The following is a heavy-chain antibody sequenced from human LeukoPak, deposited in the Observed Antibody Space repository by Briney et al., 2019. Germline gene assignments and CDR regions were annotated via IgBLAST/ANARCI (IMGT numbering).Heavy chain of an antibody. J-gene: IGHJ4*02. CDR3: AREDIVVVPAAMDY. Sequence: SETLSLTCTVSGGSISSSSYYWGWIRQPPGKGLEWIGSIYYSGSTYYNPSLKSRVTISVDTSKNQFSLKLSSVTAADTAVYYCAREDIVVVPAAMDYWGQGTLVTVSS. V-gene: IGHV4-39*02. CDR1: GGSISSSSYY. CDR2: IYYSGST. D-gene: IGHD2-2*01.